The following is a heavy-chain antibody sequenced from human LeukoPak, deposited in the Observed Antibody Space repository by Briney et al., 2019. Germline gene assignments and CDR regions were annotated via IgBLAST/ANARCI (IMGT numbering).Heavy chain of an antibody. J-gene: IGHJ4*02. Sequence: GSLRLSCAASGFTVSSYYMNWVRQAPGKGLEWIGYIYHTGSTSYSPSLKSRVTISADTSQNQFSLKLSSVTAADTAVYYCASRKLGNDYWGQGTLVTVSS. CDR1: GFTVSSYY. V-gene: IGHV4-59*02. D-gene: IGHD7-27*01. CDR2: IYHTGST. CDR3: ASRKLGNDY.